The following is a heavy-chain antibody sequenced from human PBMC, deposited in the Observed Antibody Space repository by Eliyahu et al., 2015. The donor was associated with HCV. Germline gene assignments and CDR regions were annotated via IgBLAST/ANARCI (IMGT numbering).Heavy chain of an antibody. Sequence: EVQLVESGGGLVQPGGSLXLSCAVSGFPFSSYWMXWVRXXPGKGLEWVANIKEDGSEKYYVDSVKGRFTISRDNTKNSLSLQMHNLRAEDTAMYFCARVRPGNYFDYWGQGTPVTVSS. J-gene: IGHJ4*02. CDR2: IKEDGSEK. CDR3: ARVRPGNYFDY. V-gene: IGHV3-7*01. D-gene: IGHD1-1*01. CDR1: GFPFSSYW.